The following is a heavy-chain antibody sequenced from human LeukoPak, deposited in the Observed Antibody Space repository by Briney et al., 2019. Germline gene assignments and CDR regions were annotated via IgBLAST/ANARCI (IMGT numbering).Heavy chain of an antibody. D-gene: IGHD6-13*01. V-gene: IGHV3-53*01. J-gene: IGHJ3*02. Sequence: GGSLRLSCAASGFTFSSYSMNWVRQAPGKGLEWVSVIYSGGSTYYADSVKGRFTISRDNSKNTLYLQMNSLRAEDTAVYYCASSSDDAFDIWGQGTMVTVSS. CDR1: GFTFSSYS. CDR2: IYSGGST. CDR3: ASSSDDAFDI.